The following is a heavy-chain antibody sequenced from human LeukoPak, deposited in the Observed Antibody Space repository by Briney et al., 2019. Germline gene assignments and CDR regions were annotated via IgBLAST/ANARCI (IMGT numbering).Heavy chain of an antibody. CDR1: DDSITMYY. D-gene: IGHD5-24*01. CDR3: AREGGIEMATISNWGSLDYFDY. J-gene: IGHJ4*02. Sequence: SETLSLTCSVSDDSITMYYWTWIRQPPGKGLEWIGYVDHTGSTNFNPSLNGRVSISRDTTKNLFSLRLRSVTAADTAVYFCAREGGIEMATISNWGSLDYFDYWGQGTLVTVSS. V-gene: IGHV4-59*01. CDR2: VDHTGST.